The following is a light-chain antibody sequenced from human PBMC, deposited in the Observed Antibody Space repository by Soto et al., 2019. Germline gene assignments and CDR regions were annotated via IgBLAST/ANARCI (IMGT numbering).Light chain of an antibody. CDR1: SSGVGVYSL. J-gene: IGLJ3*02. Sequence: QAVLTQPRSVSGSPGQSVAISCTGTSSGVGVYSLVSWYQQHPGKAPKLMIYDASKRPSGVPDRFSGSKSGNAASLTISGLQADDEADYYCCSFAGSSTWVFGGGTKVTVL. CDR2: DAS. V-gene: IGLV2-11*01. CDR3: CSFAGSSTWV.